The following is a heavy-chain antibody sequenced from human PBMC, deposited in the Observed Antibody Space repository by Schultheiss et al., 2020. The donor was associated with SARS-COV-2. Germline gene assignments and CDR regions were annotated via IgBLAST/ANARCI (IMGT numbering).Heavy chain of an antibody. CDR1: GYTFTGYY. Sequence: FSCKASGYTFTGYYMHWVRQAPGQGLEWIGWIVVGSGNTNYAQKFQERVTITRDMSTSTAYMELSSLRSEDTAVYYCAALHYDYVWGSDYWGQGTQVTVSS. CDR2: IVVGSGNT. V-gene: IGHV1-58*02. J-gene: IGHJ4*02. CDR3: AALHYDYVWGSDY. D-gene: IGHD3-16*01.